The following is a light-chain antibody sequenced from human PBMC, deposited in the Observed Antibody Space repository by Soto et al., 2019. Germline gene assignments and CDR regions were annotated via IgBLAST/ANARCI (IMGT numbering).Light chain of an antibody. CDR1: QSVFSSANSKNF. V-gene: IGKV4-1*01. CDR3: QQYYSNPYT. J-gene: IGKJ2*01. Sequence: DIVMTQSPDSLPVSLGETATINCKSSQSVFSSANSKNFLAWYQQRPGQPPNLLIYWASTRESGVPHRFSGSGSDTDFTLTISSLQAEDVAVYYCQQYYSNPYTFGQGTKLEIK. CDR2: WAS.